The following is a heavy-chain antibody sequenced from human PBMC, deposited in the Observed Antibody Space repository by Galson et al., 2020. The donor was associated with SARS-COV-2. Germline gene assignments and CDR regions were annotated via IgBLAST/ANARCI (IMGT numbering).Heavy chain of an antibody. J-gene: IGHJ4*02. Sequence: GESLKISCAASGFTFDDYTMHWARQAPGKGLEWVSLISGDGGSIDYADSVKGRFTISRDNSKNSLFLQMNSLRTEDTALYYCTTWVFDYWGQGTLVTVSS. CDR2: ISGDGGSI. CDR3: TTWVFDY. CDR1: GFTFDDYT. D-gene: IGHD1-26*01. V-gene: IGHV3-43*01.